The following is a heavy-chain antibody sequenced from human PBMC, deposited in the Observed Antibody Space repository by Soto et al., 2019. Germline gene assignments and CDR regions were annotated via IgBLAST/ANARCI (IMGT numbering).Heavy chain of an antibody. V-gene: IGHV3-30-3*01. J-gene: IGHJ6*02. Sequence: QVQLGESGGGVVQPGRALRLSCAASGFILSTYAMYWVRQAPGKGLEWVAVISYDGNNKYYADSVKGRFTISRDNSKKELYLHMNSLRAEDPAVYYCARAGCDGGSCYTLVGLRYGMDVWGQGTTVTVSS. CDR1: GFILSTYA. CDR3: ARAGCDGGSCYTLVGLRYGMDV. CDR2: ISYDGNNK. D-gene: IGHD2-15*01.